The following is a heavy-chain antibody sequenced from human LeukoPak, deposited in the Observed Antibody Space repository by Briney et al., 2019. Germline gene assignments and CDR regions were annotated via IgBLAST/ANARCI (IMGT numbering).Heavy chain of an antibody. J-gene: IGHJ4*02. CDR1: GYTFTSYY. CDR2: INPTGGST. Sequence: GASVKVSCKASGYTFTSYYMHWVRQAPGQGLEWMGIINPTGGSTRYAQKFQGRVTLTRDTSTTTVYMELYSLRSEDTAVYYCARGRAYDSSGYDLLDYWGQGTLVTVSS. D-gene: IGHD3-22*01. CDR3: ARGRAYDSSGYDLLDY. V-gene: IGHV1-46*01.